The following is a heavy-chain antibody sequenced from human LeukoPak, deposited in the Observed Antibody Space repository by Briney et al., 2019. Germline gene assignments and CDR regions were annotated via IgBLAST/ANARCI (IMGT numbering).Heavy chain of an antibody. V-gene: IGHV3-23*01. D-gene: IGHD4-17*01. CDR2: ISSSGGSI. CDR3: SKKGQNGDYGKPD. CDR1: GFTFSSYA. J-gene: IGHJ4*02. Sequence: GGSLRLSCAASGFTFSSYAMSWVRQAPGKGLEWVSGISSSGGSINNADSVKGRFTISRDNPKNTLYLQMNSLRADDTAVYYCSKKGQNGDYGKPDWGQGTLVTVSS.